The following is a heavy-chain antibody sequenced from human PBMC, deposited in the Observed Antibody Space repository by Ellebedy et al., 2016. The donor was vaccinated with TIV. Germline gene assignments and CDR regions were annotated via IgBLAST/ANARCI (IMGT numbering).Heavy chain of an antibody. J-gene: IGHJ6*02. D-gene: IGHD2-2*01. CDR2: FYSEDGET. CDR3: ARNIVVRPGAFYGLDV. CDR1: EYTLTELS. V-gene: IGHV1-24*01. Sequence: AASVKVSCKVSEYTLTELSIHWVRQAPGKGLEWMGRFYSEDGETIYTQRFQGRVTMTRDTSTSTVYMELSSLRSEDTAVYYCARNIVVRPGAFYGLDVWGQGTTVTVSS.